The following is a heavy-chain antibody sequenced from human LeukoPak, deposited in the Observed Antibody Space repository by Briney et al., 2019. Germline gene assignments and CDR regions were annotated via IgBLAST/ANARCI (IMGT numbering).Heavy chain of an antibody. J-gene: IGHJ4*02. CDR2: INPKSGGT. CDR3: ARVDIVLD. CDR1: GYTFTSYD. Sequence: ASVKVSCKASGYTFTSYDINWVRQATGQGLEWMGWINPKSGGTKYAQKFQGRVTMTRDTSISTAYMELSRLRSDDTAVYYCARVDIVLDWGQGTLVTVSS. D-gene: IGHD2-8*01. V-gene: IGHV1-2*02.